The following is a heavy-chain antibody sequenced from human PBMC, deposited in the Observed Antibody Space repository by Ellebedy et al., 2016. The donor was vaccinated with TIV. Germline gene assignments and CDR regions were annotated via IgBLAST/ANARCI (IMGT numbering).Heavy chain of an antibody. D-gene: IGHD2-15*01. CDR3: ARDARPHGFCTGGSFSERPRCLDP. CDR2: NSAYNGQT. CDR1: GYTFISYG. V-gene: IGHV1-18*04. J-gene: IGHJ5*02. Sequence: AASVKVSCKASGYTFISYGINWVRQAPGQGLEWMGWNSAYNGQTNHAQKFQGRVTMTRDTSTNKAYMELRSLRSYDTAVYYCARDARPHGFCTGGSFSERPRCLDPWGQGTLVTVPS.